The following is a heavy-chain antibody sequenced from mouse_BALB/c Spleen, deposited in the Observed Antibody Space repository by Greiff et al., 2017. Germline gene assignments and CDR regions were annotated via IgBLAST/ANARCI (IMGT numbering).Heavy chain of an antibody. D-gene: IGHD4-1*01. J-gene: IGHJ3*01. CDR2: ISYSGST. CDR1: GDSITSGY. Sequence: VQLKESGPSLVKPSQTLSLTCSVTGDSITSGYWNWIRKFPGNKLEYMGYISYSGSTYYNPSLKSRISITRDTSKNQYYLQLNSVTTEDTATYYCARWALLTGTSGAWFAYWGQGTLVTVSA. CDR3: ARWALLTGTSGAWFAY. V-gene: IGHV3-8*02.